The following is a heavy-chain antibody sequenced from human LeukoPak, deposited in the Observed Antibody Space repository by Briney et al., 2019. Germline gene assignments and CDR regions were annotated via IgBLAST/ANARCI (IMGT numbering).Heavy chain of an antibody. D-gene: IGHD3-10*01. J-gene: IGHJ4*02. Sequence: GGSLRLSCAASGFTVSSNYMSWVRQAPGKGLEWVSVIYSGGSTYYADSVKGRFTISRDNSKNTLYLQMNSLRAEDTAVYYCARASITMVRGVINDYWGRGTLVTVSS. CDR3: ARASITMVRGVINDY. CDR1: GFTVSSNY. V-gene: IGHV3-66*01. CDR2: IYSGGST.